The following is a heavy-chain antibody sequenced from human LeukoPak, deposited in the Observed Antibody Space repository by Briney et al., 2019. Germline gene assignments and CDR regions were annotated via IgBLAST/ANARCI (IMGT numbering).Heavy chain of an antibody. CDR3: ARDSSYDILTGYYPHNWFDP. V-gene: IGHV1-18*04. Sequence: ASVKVSCKASGYTFTSYGISWVRQAPGQGLEWMGWISAYNGNTNYAQKLQGRVTMTTDISTSTAYMELRSLRSDDTAVYYCARDSSYDILTGYYPHNWFDPWGQGTLVTVSS. CDR2: ISAYNGNT. J-gene: IGHJ5*02. D-gene: IGHD3-9*01. CDR1: GYTFTSYG.